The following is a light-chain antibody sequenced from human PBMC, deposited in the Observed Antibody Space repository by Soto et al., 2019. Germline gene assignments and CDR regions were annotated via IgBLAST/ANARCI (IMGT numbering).Light chain of an antibody. Sequence: EIVLTQSPGTLSFSPGERSTLSFSTIQSFSNNYLAWYQQKPGQAPRLLIYGASSRATGIPDRFSGSGSGTDFTLSISRLEPEDFAVYYCQQYSSLWTFGQGTKVDIK. CDR3: QQYSSLWT. J-gene: IGKJ1*01. CDR1: QSFSNNY. CDR2: GAS. V-gene: IGKV3-20*01.